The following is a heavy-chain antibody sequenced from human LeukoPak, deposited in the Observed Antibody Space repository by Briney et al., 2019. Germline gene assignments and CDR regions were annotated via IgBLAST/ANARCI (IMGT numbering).Heavy chain of an antibody. Sequence: GSVRVSCTASGYTFTSYGISWVRQAPGQGLEWMGWISAYSGNTNYAEKLQGRFTMTTDTSTSTAYMEMRSLRAEDTAVYYCAREKLLWFGELFGCYGMDVWGQGTTVTVSS. CDR3: AREKLLWFGELFGCYGMDV. V-gene: IGHV1-18*01. J-gene: IGHJ6*02. D-gene: IGHD3-10*01. CDR2: ISAYSGNT. CDR1: GYTFTSYG.